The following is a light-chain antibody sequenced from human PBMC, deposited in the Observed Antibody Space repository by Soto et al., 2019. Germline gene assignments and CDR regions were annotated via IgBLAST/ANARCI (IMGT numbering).Light chain of an antibody. V-gene: IGKV1-5*03. CDR1: QSISSW. CDR2: KAS. CDR3: QQYYGFPRT. J-gene: IGKJ1*01. Sequence: DIQMTQSPSTLSASVGDRVTITCRASQSISSWLAWYQQKPGKAPKLLIYKASSLESGVPSRFSGSGSGTEFTLTISGLQSEDIATYYCQQYYGFPRTFGQGTKVEIK.